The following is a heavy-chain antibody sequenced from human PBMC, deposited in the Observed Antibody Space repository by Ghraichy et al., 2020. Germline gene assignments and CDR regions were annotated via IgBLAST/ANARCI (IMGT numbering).Heavy chain of an antibody. J-gene: IGHJ4*02. CDR2: ISGSGGST. V-gene: IGHV3-23*01. Sequence: GGSLRLSCAASGFTFSSYAMSWVRQAPGKGLEWVSAISGSGGSTYYADSVKGRFTISRDNSKNTLYLQMNSLRAEDTAVYYCAKDDKGGSSWYGGFDYWGQGTLVTVSS. D-gene: IGHD6-13*01. CDR1: GFTFSSYA. CDR3: AKDDKGGSSWYGGFDY.